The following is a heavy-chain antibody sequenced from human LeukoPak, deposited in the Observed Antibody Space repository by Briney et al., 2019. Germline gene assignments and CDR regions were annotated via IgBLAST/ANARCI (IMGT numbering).Heavy chain of an antibody. CDR2: IWFDGSNK. V-gene: IGHV3-33*08. CDR1: GFTFSSYA. J-gene: IGHJ5*02. Sequence: GGSLRLSCAASGFTFSSYAMSWVRQAPGKGLEWVAVIWFDGSNKYHADSVKGRLTISRDNSKNTLYLQMDSLRAEDTAVYYCARVGRQLSFDQWGQGTLVTVSS. D-gene: IGHD5-18*01. CDR3: ARVGRQLSFDQ.